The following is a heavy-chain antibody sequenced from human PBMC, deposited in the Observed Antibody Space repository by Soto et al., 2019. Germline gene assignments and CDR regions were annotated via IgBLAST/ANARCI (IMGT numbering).Heavy chain of an antibody. V-gene: IGHV3-21*06. J-gene: IGHJ4*02. CDR1: GFTFRSYS. CDR2: ISSGSDDI. CDR3: ARVATRTIFGVVLGPVLDH. D-gene: IGHD3-3*01. Sequence: VYLVESGGGLVKPGGSLRLSCAASGFTFRSYSMNWVRQAPGKGLEWVSSISSGSDDIYYAVSVKGRFTISRDNAKNSLYLDMNSLRAEDTAVYYCARVATRTIFGVVLGPVLDHWGQGSLVTVSS.